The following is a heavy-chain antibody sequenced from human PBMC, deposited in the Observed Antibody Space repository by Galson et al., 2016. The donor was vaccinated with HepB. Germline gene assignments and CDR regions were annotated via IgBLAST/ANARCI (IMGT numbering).Heavy chain of an antibody. CDR3: ARKHETSGYADDFDM. Sequence: SLRLSCAASGFIFSQYVIHWVRQAPGKGLEWVAATELDGSVKFYAAAVKGRFTISRDNSKNTLYLQMNSLRAEDTAVYYCARKHETSGYADDFDMWGQGTMVTVSS. CDR2: TELDGSVK. CDR1: GFIFSQYV. J-gene: IGHJ3*02. V-gene: IGHV3-30-3*01. D-gene: IGHD3-22*01.